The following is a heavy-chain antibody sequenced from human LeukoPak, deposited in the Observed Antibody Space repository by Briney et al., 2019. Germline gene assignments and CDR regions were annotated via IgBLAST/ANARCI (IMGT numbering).Heavy chain of an antibody. Sequence: GASVKVSCKASGYTFTSYGITWVRQAPGQGPEWMGWISAYNGNTNFAQKFQGRVTITADESTSTAYMELSSLRSEDTAVYYCARGVFGDSSGYYYHYWGQGTLVTVSS. J-gene: IGHJ4*02. D-gene: IGHD3-22*01. CDR2: ISAYNGNT. CDR3: ARGVFGDSSGYYYHY. CDR1: GYTFTSYG. V-gene: IGHV1-18*01.